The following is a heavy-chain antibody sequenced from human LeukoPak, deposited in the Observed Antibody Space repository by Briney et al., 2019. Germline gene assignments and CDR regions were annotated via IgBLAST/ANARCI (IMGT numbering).Heavy chain of an antibody. D-gene: IGHD6-6*01. V-gene: IGHV4-61*02. J-gene: IGHJ3*02. CDR1: GGSISSGTYY. CDR3: ARHEGSSSSWDAFDI. Sequence: PSETLSLTCTVSGGSISSGTYYWSWIRQPAGKGLEWIGRIYTSGSTNYNPSLKSRVTISVDTSKNQFSLKLSSVTAADTAVYYCARHEGSSSSWDAFDIWGQGTMVTVSS. CDR2: IYTSGST.